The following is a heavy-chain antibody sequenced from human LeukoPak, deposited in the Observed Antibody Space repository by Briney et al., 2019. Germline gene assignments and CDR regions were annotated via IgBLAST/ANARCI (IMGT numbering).Heavy chain of an antibody. J-gene: IGHJ6*03. CDR3: ARGGGYDILTEKWGYYYMDV. V-gene: IGHV1-8*01. CDR2: MNPNSGNT. CDR1: GYTFTSCD. Sequence: ASVKVSRKASGYTFTSCDINWVRQATGQGLEWMGWMNPNSGNTGYAQKFQGRVTMTRNTSISTAYMELSSLRSEDTAVYYCARGGGYDILTEKWGYYYMDVWGKGTTVTVSS. D-gene: IGHD3-9*01.